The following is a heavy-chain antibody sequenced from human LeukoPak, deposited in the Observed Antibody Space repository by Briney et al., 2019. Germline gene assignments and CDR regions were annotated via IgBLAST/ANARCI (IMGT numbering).Heavy chain of an antibody. CDR1: GGSISSYY. V-gene: IGHV4-59*01. CDR3: ARDVLYSSGWYDAFDI. D-gene: IGHD6-19*01. CDR2: IYYSGST. Sequence: SETLSLTCTVSGGSISSYYGSWIRQPPGKGLEWVGYIYYSGSTNYKPSLKSRVTLSVDTSKNQFSLKLSSVTAADTAVYYCARDVLYSSGWYDAFDIWGQGTMVTVSS. J-gene: IGHJ3*02.